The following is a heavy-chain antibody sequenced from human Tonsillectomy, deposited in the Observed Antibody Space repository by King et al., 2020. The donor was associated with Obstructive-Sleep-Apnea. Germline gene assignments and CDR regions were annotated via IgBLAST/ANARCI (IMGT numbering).Heavy chain of an antibody. CDR1: GFTFSSYN. Sequence: VQLVESGGGLVKPGGSLRLSCAASGFTFSSYNMNWVRQAPGKGLEWVPSISSSTSYIYYADSVKGRFTISRDNAKNSLYLQMNSLRAEDTAVYYCARDRGGGRRYYGMDVWGQGTTVTVSS. J-gene: IGHJ6*02. CDR2: ISSSTSYI. V-gene: IGHV3-21*01. CDR3: ARDRGGGRRYYGMDV. D-gene: IGHD2-15*01.